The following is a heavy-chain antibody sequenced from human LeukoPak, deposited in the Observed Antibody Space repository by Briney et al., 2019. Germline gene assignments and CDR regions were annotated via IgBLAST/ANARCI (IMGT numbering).Heavy chain of an antibody. D-gene: IGHD3-16*02. CDR1: GYSLTSYW. CDR3: ARHPHSGVSQSPGSLDI. J-gene: IGHJ3*02. V-gene: IGHV5-51*01. CDR2: IYPGDSDT. Sequence: GESLKISCKGSGYSLTSYWIGWVRQMPGKGLEWMGIIYPGDSDTRYSPSFQGQVTISADKSISTAYLQWSSLKASDTAMYYCARHPHSGVSQSPGSLDIWGQGTMLIVSS.